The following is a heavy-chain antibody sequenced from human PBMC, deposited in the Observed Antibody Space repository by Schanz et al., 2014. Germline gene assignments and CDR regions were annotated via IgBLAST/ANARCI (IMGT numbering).Heavy chain of an antibody. CDR2: IKQDGIEK. Sequence: EVQLVESGGGLVQPGGSLRLSCAASGFTFGNFFMSWVRQAPGKGLEWVANIKQDGIEKYYVDSVKGRFTISRDNAKNSLYLQMNSLRAEDTAVYYCVRDTDYHFDYWGQGTLVTVSS. CDR3: VRDTDYHFDY. D-gene: IGHD4-17*01. CDR1: GFTFGNFF. J-gene: IGHJ4*02. V-gene: IGHV3-7*01.